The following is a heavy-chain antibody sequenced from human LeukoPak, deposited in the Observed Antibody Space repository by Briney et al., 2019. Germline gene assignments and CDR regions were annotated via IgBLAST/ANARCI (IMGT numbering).Heavy chain of an antibody. V-gene: IGHV3-30*04. CDR1: GFTFSSYA. D-gene: IGHD6-19*01. J-gene: IGHJ4*02. CDR3: ARDEQWLVLRADS. CDR2: ISYDGSVK. Sequence: GGSLRLSCAASGFTFSSYAMHWVRPAPGKGLEWVAVISYDGSVKYYADSVKGRFTISRDNSKNTLYLQMNSLRPEDTAVYFCARDEQWLVLRADSWGQGTLVTVPS.